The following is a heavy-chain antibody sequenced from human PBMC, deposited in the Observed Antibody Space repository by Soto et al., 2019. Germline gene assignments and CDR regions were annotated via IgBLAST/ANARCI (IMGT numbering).Heavy chain of an antibody. CDR1: GFTFDDYA. CDR2: ISWNSGSI. CDR3: AKGEYSYGYFGAFDI. Sequence: LRLSCAASGFTFDDYAMHWVRQAPGKGLEWVSGISWNSGSIGYADSVKGRFTISRDNAKNSLYLQTNSLRAEDTALYYCAKGEYSYGYFGAFDIWGQGTMVTVSS. J-gene: IGHJ3*02. V-gene: IGHV3-9*01. D-gene: IGHD5-18*01.